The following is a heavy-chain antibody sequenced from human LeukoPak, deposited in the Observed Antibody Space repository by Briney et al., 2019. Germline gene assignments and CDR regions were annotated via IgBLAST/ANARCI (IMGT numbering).Heavy chain of an antibody. CDR2: ISWNSGSI. CDR3: AKDIRVGWFGESYFDY. Sequence: PGRSLRLSYAASGFTFDDYAMHWVRQAPGKGLEWVSGISWNSGSIGYADSVKGRFTISRDNAKNSLYLQMNSLRAEDTALYYCAKDIRVGWFGESYFDYWGQGTLVTVSS. J-gene: IGHJ4*02. V-gene: IGHV3-9*01. D-gene: IGHD3-10*01. CDR1: GFTFDDYA.